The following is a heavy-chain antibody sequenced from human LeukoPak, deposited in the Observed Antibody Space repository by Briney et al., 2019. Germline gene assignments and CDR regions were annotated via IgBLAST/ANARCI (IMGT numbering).Heavy chain of an antibody. CDR1: GYTFTSYG. CDR2: ISAYSGNT. D-gene: IGHD6-13*01. CDR3: ASNTAAGSYYYYYYMDV. V-gene: IGHV1-18*01. J-gene: IGHJ6*03. Sequence: ASVKVSCKPSGYTFTSYGISWVRQAPGQGLEGMGWISAYSGNTKYAQKLQGRVTMTTDTSTSTAYMELRSLRSDDTAVYYCASNTAAGSYYYYYYMDVWGKGTTVTVSS.